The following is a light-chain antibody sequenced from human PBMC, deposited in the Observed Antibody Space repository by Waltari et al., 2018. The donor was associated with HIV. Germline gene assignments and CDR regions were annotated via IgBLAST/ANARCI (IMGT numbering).Light chain of an antibody. Sequence: QSALTQPASVSGSPGQSITISCTGTSRDVGSYNLVSCYQQYPGKVPKLMIYEVSKRPSGVSNRFSGSKSGNTASLTISGLQAEDEADYYCCSYAGSSTPFVFGTATKVTVL. CDR3: CSYAGSSTPFV. V-gene: IGLV2-23*02. J-gene: IGLJ1*01. CDR1: SRDVGSYNL. CDR2: EVS.